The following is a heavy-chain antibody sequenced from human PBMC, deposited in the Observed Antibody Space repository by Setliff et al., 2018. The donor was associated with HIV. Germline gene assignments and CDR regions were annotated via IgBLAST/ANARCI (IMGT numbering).Heavy chain of an antibody. CDR3: AREGLWFGDRGYYMDV. V-gene: IGHV1-18*01. Sequence: ASVKVSCKASGYTFTTYGITWVRQAPGQGLEWMGWIGTDNGNTNYAQKFQGRVTMTTDTSTSTVYMELGSLISDDTAVYYCAREGLWFGDRGYYMDVWGTGTAVTVS. CDR2: IGTDNGNT. D-gene: IGHD3-10*01. CDR1: GYTFTTYG. J-gene: IGHJ6*03.